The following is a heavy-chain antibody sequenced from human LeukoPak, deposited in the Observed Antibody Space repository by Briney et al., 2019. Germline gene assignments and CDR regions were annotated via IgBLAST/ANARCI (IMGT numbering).Heavy chain of an antibody. J-gene: IGHJ6*04. CDR2: ISGSGGST. D-gene: IGHD6-19*01. CDR1: GFTFSSYA. CDR3: AKVTVAGNYYYYYGMDV. V-gene: IGHV3-23*01. Sequence: GGSLRLSCAASGFTFSSYAMSWVRQAPGKGLEWVSGISGSGGSTYYADSVKGRFTISRDNSKNTLYLQMNSLRAEDTAVYYCAKVTVAGNYYYYYGMDVWGKGTTVTVSS.